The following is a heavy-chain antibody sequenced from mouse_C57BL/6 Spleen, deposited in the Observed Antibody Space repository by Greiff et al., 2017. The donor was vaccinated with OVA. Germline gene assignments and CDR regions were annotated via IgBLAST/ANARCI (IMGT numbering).Heavy chain of an antibody. Sequence: QVQLQHPGTELVKPGASVKLSCKASGYTFTSYWMHWVKQRPGQGLEWIGNINPSNGGTNYNEKFKSKATLTVDKSSSTAYMQLSSLTSEDSAVYYCARGGSSYEYYFDYWGQGTTLTVSS. D-gene: IGHD1-1*01. J-gene: IGHJ2*01. CDR1: GYTFTSYW. V-gene: IGHV1-53*01. CDR3: ARGGSSYEYYFDY. CDR2: INPSNGGT.